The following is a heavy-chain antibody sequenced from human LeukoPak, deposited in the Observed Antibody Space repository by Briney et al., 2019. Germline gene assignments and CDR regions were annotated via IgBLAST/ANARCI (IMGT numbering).Heavy chain of an antibody. D-gene: IGHD1-26*01. J-gene: IGHJ6*03. CDR1: AYAFTSYG. V-gene: IGHV1-18*01. CDR3: ARDSIGGLELLLNYYYYYMDV. CDR2: LSAYNGNT. Sequence: ASVKVSCKASAYAFTSYGISWVRQAPGQGLKWMGWLSAYNGNTNYAQKLQGRVTMTTDTSTSTAYMELRSLRSDDTAVYYCARDSIGGLELLLNYYYYYMDVWGKGTTVTVSS.